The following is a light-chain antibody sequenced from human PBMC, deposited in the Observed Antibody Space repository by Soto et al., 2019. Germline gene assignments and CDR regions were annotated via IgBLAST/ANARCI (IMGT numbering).Light chain of an antibody. J-gene: IGKJ1*01. CDR1: KEFAGF. V-gene: IGKV1-8*01. Sequence: AIRMTQSPPYSLASQGERFAMLCRAIKEFAGFLAWYQQKPGQAPKLLIYGASTLQSGVPSRFSGGGSGTDFTLTISCLQSEDFATYYCQHYKNYPWTFGQGTKVEIK. CDR2: GAS. CDR3: QHYKNYPWT.